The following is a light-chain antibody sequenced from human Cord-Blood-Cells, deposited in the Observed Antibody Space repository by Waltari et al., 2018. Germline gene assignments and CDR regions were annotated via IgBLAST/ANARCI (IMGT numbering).Light chain of an antibody. CDR2: GAS. V-gene: IGKV3-15*01. CDR1: QGVSSN. CDR3: QQYNNWPWT. J-gene: IGKJ1*01. Sequence: EIVMTQSPATLSVSPGERATLSCRASQGVSSNLAWYQQKPGQAPRLLIYGASTRATGIPAGFSGSGSGTEFTLTISGLQSEDFAVYYCQQYNNWPWTFGQGTKVEIK.